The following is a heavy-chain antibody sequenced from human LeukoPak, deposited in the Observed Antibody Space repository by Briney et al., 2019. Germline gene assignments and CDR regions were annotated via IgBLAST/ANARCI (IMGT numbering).Heavy chain of an antibody. Sequence: GGSLRLSCTSSGFTFSDYTVNWVRQAPGKGLEWISFIRGKPYGETTEYAASVKGRFTISRDNSESIAYLQMNSLKTEDTAVYCCTRIRVGPGDYWGQGTLVTVSS. CDR3: TRIRVGPGDY. J-gene: IGHJ4*02. V-gene: IGHV3-49*04. CDR1: GFTFSDYT. D-gene: IGHD1-26*01. CDR2: IRGKPYGETT.